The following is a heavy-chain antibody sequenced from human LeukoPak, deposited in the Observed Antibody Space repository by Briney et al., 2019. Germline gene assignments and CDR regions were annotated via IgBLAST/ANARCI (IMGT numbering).Heavy chain of an antibody. CDR1: GFTFSDYY. CDR2: ISSSGSTI. Sequence: GGSLRLSCAASGFTFSDYYMSWIRQAPGKGLEWVSYISSSGSTIYYADSVKGRFTISRDNAKNSLYLQMNSLRAEDTALYYCAKGGYCSGGSCYDSYFDYWGQGTLVTVSS. V-gene: IGHV3-11*01. J-gene: IGHJ4*02. CDR3: AKGGYCSGGSCYDSYFDY. D-gene: IGHD2-15*01.